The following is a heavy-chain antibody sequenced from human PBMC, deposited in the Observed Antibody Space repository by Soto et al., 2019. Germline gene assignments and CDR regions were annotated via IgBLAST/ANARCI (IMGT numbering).Heavy chain of an antibody. V-gene: IGHV3-23*01. CDR2: ISGSGGST. D-gene: IGHD5-12*01. Sequence: EVQLLESGGGLVQPGGSLRLSCAASGFTFSSYAMSWVRQAPGKGLEWVSAISGSGGSTFYADSVKGRFTISRDTSKNPLFLQMHSVRAEDTAVYYCAKDRGRGYEWFVSWGQGTLVTVSS. CDR1: GFTFSSYA. J-gene: IGHJ5*01. CDR3: AKDRGRGYEWFVS.